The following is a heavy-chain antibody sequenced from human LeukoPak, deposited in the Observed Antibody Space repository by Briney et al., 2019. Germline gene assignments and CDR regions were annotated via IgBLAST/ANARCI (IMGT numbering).Heavy chain of an antibody. Sequence: SVKVSCRASGGTFSSYAISWVRQAPGQGLEWMGGIIPIFGTANYAQKFQGRVTITTDESTSTAYMELSSLRSEDTAVYYCARGIAVAGSFDYWGQGTLVTVSS. D-gene: IGHD6-19*01. CDR1: GGTFSSYA. CDR3: ARGIAVAGSFDY. CDR2: IIPIFGTA. J-gene: IGHJ4*02. V-gene: IGHV1-69*05.